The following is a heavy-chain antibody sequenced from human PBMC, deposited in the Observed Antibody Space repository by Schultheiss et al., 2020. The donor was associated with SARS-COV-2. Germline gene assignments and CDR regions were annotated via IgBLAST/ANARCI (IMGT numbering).Heavy chain of an antibody. Sequence: GGSLRLSCAASGLTFSSYAMSWVRQAPGKGLEWVSAISGSGGSTYYADSVKGRFTISRDNSKNTLYLQMNSLRAEDTAVYYCAKDLSVGGRGGLYGMDVWGQGTTVTVSS. CDR1: GLTFSSYA. CDR3: AKDLSVGGRGGLYGMDV. CDR2: ISGSGGST. D-gene: IGHD3-3*01. J-gene: IGHJ6*02. V-gene: IGHV3-23*01.